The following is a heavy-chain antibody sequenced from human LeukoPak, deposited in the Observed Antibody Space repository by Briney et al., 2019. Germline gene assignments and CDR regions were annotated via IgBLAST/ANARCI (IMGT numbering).Heavy chain of an antibody. V-gene: IGHV4-34*01. CDR1: GGSFSGYY. D-gene: IGHD1-14*01. CDR2: INHSGST. J-gene: IGHJ3*02. CDR3: ARERTGTGAFDI. Sequence: SETLSLTCAVYGGSFSGYYWSWIRQPPGKGLEWIGEINHSGSTNYNPSLKSRVTISVDTSKNQFSLKLSSVTAADTAVYYCARERTGTGAFDIWGQGTMVTVSS.